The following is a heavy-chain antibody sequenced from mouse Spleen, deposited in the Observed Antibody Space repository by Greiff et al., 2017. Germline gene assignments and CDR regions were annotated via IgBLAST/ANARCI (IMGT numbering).Heavy chain of an antibody. J-gene: IGHJ1*01. CDR1: GFTFSDYG. V-gene: IGHV5-17*01. D-gene: IGHD1-1*01. Sequence: EVQGVESGGGLVKPGGSLKLSCAASGFTFSDYGMHWVRQAPEKGLEWVAYISSGSSTIYYADKVKGRFTISRDNAKNTLFLQMASLRSEDTAMYYCARNYYGSSFYWYFDVWGAGTTVTVSS. CDR3: ARNYYGSSFYWYFDV. CDR2: ISSGSSTI.